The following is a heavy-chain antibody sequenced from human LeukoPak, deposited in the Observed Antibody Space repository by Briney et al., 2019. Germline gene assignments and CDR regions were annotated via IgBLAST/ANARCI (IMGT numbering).Heavy chain of an antibody. Sequence: AASVKVSCKVSGYTLTELSMHWVRQAPGKGLEWMGGFDPEDGETIYAQKFQGRVTMTEDTSTDTAYMELSSLRSEDTAVYYCATSAQVTTSVIDYWGQGTLVTVSS. J-gene: IGHJ4*02. V-gene: IGHV1-24*01. CDR2: FDPEDGET. CDR3: ATSAQVTTSVIDY. D-gene: IGHD4-11*01. CDR1: GYTLTELS.